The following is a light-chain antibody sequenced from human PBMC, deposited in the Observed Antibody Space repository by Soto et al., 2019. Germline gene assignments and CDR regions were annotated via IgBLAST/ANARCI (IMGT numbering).Light chain of an antibody. CDR3: SSFTVSDTLV. CDR1: SSDVGFYNF. J-gene: IGLJ1*01. V-gene: IGLV2-14*01. Sequence: QSVLTQPPSVSGAPGQRVSISCTGSSSDVGFYNFVSWYQQHPDKAPKLIIYEVTNRPSGVSNRFSGSKSGNTASLTISGLQSEDEADYYCSSFTVSDTLVFGSGTKLTVL. CDR2: EVT.